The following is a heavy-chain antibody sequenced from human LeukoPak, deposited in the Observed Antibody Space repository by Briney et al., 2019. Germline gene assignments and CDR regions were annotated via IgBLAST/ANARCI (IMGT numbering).Heavy chain of an antibody. Sequence: GGSLRLSCTVSGFSFSTYSMNWVRQAPGKGLEWVSSISTGSSYIYYRDSVKGRFTISRDNAKNSLYLQINSLRAEDTAVYYCARDQALMVTTRYYYGMDVWGQGTTVTVSS. D-gene: IGHD2-8*01. CDR1: GFSFSTYS. CDR2: ISTGSSYI. J-gene: IGHJ6*02. V-gene: IGHV3-21*01. CDR3: ARDQALMVTTRYYYGMDV.